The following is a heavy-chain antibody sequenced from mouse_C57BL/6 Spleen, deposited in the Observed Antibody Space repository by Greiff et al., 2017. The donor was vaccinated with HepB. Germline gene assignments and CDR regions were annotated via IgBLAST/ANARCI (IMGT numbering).Heavy chain of an antibody. CDR1: GFTFSDYG. J-gene: IGHJ1*03. CDR3: ARPPRWPFWYFDV. Sequence: EVQRVESGGGLVKPGGSLKLSCAASGFTFSDYGMHWVRQAPEKGLEWVAYISSGSSTIYYADTVKGRFTISRDNAKNTLFLQMTSLRSEDTAMYYCARPPRWPFWYFDVWGTGTTVTVSS. CDR2: ISSGSSTI. D-gene: IGHD2-3*01. V-gene: IGHV5-17*01.